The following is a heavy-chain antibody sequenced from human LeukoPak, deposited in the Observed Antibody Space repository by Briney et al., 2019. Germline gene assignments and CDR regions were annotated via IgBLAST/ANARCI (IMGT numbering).Heavy chain of an antibody. CDR3: ARRVYYYYGMDV. V-gene: IGHV4-34*01. D-gene: IGHD3-3*01. Sequence: SETLSLTCAVYGGSLSGYYWSWLRQPPGKGLEWLGEVSHSGSTNYNPSLKSRPSLESRVTISVDMSKHQFSRKLSSVTATDTAVYFCARRVYYYYGMDVWGQGTTVTVSS. CDR1: GGSLSGYY. J-gene: IGHJ6*02. CDR2: VSHSGST.